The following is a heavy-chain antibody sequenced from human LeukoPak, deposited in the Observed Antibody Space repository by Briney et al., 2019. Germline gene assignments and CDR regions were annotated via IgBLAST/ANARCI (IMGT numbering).Heavy chain of an antibody. CDR1: GGTFSSYT. Sequence: SVKVSCKASGGTFSSYTINWVRQAPGQGLEWMGGIIPIFGTANYAQKFQGRVTITADESTSTAYMELSSLRSEDTAVYYCARGRRIVVVPAALDYRGQGTLVTVSS. V-gene: IGHV1-69*13. D-gene: IGHD2-2*01. J-gene: IGHJ4*02. CDR2: IIPIFGTA. CDR3: ARGRRIVVVPAALDY.